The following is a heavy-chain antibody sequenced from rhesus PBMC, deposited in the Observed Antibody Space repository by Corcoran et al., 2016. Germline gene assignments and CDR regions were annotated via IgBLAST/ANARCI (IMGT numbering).Heavy chain of an antibody. Sequence: EVQLVESGGGVVQPGGSLRLSCAASGFTFDDYAMHWVRQARGKGLEWVSAISWDGGSTGYADSVKGRFTISRDNAKNSLYLQMDRLRAEDTALYYCAKDDYWGQGVLVTVSS. CDR1: GFTFDDYA. V-gene: IGHV3-201*01. J-gene: IGHJ4*01. CDR2: ISWDGGST. CDR3: AKDDY.